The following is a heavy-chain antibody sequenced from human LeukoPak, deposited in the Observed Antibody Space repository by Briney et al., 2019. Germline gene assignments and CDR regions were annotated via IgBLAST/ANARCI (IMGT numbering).Heavy chain of an antibody. Sequence: GGSLRLSCAASGFTFSSYAMSWVRQAPGKWLEWVSAISGSGGSTYYADSVKGRFTISRDNSKNTLYLQMNSLRAEDTAVYYCAKDLFVTDYYDSSGYYFDYWGQGTLVTVSS. J-gene: IGHJ4*02. CDR2: ISGSGGST. D-gene: IGHD3-22*01. V-gene: IGHV3-23*01. CDR1: GFTFSSYA. CDR3: AKDLFVTDYYDSSGYYFDY.